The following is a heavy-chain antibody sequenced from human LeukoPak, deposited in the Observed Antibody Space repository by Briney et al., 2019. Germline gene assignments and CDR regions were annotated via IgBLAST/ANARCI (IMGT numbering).Heavy chain of an antibody. CDR3: ARDYRYRADTAMVNYYYYGMDV. CDR1: KFTFSDYS. D-gene: IGHD5-18*01. V-gene: IGHV3-21*04. J-gene: IGHJ6*02. Sequence: PGGSLRLSCAASKFTFSDYSMSWVRQAPGKGLEWVSSISSIRNYIYYADSVKGRFTVSRDNAKNSLYLQMNSLRAEDTAVYYCARDYRYRADTAMVNYYYYGMDVWGQGTTVTVSS. CDR2: ISSIRNYI.